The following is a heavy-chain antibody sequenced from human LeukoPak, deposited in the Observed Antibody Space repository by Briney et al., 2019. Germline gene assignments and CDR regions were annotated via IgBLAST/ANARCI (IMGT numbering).Heavy chain of an antibody. Sequence: ASVKVSCKASGYTFTSYYMHWVRQAPGQGLEWMGIINPSGGSTSYAQKFQGRVTMTRDTSASTAYMELSSLRSEDTAVYYCARAFIVVVPAATSVGRLDYWGQGTLVTVSS. CDR2: INPSGGST. D-gene: IGHD2-2*01. V-gene: IGHV1-46*01. CDR3: ARAFIVVVPAATSVGRLDY. CDR1: GYTFTSYY. J-gene: IGHJ4*02.